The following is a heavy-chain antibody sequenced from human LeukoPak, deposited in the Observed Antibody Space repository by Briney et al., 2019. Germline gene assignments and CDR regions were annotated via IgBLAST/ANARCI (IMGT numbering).Heavy chain of an antibody. CDR2: ISGSGGST. V-gene: IGHV3-23*01. CDR3: AKDRSTMIVVVTIDY. D-gene: IGHD3-22*01. Sequence: GGSLRLSCAASGFTFSSYTMSWVRQAPGKGLGWVSAISGSGGSTYYADSVKGRFTISRDNSKNTLYLQMNSLRAEDTAVYYCAKDRSTMIVVVTIDYWGQGTLVTVSS. J-gene: IGHJ4*02. CDR1: GFTFSSYT.